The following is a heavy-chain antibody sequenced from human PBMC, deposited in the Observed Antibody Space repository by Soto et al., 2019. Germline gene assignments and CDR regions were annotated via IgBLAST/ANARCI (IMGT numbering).Heavy chain of an antibody. Sequence: ASVKVSCKASGYTFTGYYIHWVRQAPGQGLEWMGWINPNSGGKNYAQKFQGRVTMTRDTSISTAYMELSRLISDDTAVYYCARKTVGYSSSWYWFDPWGQGTMVTVYS. V-gene: IGHV1-2*02. CDR2: INPNSGGK. CDR1: GYTFTGYY. J-gene: IGHJ5*02. D-gene: IGHD6-13*01. CDR3: ARKTVGYSSSWYWFDP.